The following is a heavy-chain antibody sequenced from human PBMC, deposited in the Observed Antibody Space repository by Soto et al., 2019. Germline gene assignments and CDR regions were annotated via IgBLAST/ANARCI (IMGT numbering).Heavy chain of an antibody. Sequence: ASVKVSCKTSGYTFNTYGINWVRQAPGQGLELMGWISAYDGKTTYAQKFQGRVTITADESTSTAYMELSSLRSEDTAVYYCASEASSPFDYWGQGTLVTVSS. V-gene: IGHV1-18*01. D-gene: IGHD6-13*01. CDR2: ISAYDGKT. CDR3: ASEASSPFDY. CDR1: GYTFNTYG. J-gene: IGHJ4*02.